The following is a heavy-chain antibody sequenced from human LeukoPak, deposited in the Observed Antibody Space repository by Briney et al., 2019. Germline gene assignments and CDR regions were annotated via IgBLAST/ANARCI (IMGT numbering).Heavy chain of an antibody. CDR2: IYYGSVFYSVST. V-gene: IGHV4-39*07. D-gene: IGHD2-15*01. CDR1: DGSISSSSYY. J-gene: IGHJ6*03. CDR3: ARLGYCSGGSCYYYYYMDV. Sequence: PSETLSLTCTVSDGSISSSSYYWGWIRQPPGKGLEWIGSIYYGSVFYSVSTYYKPSLKSRVTMSGDTSKNQFSLKLSSVTAADTAAYYCARLGYCSGGSCYYYYYMDVWGKGTTVTVSS.